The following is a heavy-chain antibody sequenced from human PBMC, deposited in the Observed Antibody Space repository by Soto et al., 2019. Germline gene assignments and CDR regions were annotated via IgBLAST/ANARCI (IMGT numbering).Heavy chain of an antibody. CDR3: ARDLRYDYVWGSYLQGY. J-gene: IGHJ4*02. D-gene: IGHD3-16*02. CDR1: GFTFSSYA. Sequence: QVQLVESGGGVVQPGRSLRLSCAASGFTFSSYAMHWVRQAPGKGLEWVAVLSYDGNDKYYADSVKGRFTISRDNSKDTLYLQMNSLRAEDTAVYYCARDLRYDYVWGSYLQGYWGQGPLVTVSS. V-gene: IGHV3-30*14. CDR2: LSYDGNDK.